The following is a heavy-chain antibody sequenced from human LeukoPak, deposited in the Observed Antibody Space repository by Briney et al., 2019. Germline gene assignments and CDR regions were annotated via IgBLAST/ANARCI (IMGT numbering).Heavy chain of an antibody. D-gene: IGHD4-23*01. CDR1: GFTFSSYE. V-gene: IGHV3-48*03. J-gene: IGHJ4*02. CDR2: ISSSGSTI. CDR3: ARVPRWYVIDY. Sequence: GGSLRLSCAASGFTFSSYEMKWVRQAPGKGLEWVSYISSSGSTIYYADSVKGRFTISRDNAKNSLYLQMNSLRAEDTAVYYCARVPRWYVIDYWGQGTLVTVSS.